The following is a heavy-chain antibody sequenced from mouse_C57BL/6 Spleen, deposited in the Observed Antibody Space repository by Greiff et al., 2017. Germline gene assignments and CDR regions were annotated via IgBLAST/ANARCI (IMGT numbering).Heavy chain of an antibody. J-gene: IGHJ2*01. CDR3: ARHDYPSFDY. V-gene: IGHV5-6*01. D-gene: IGHD2-13*01. Sequence: EVKLMESGGDLVKPGGSLKLSCAASGFTFSSYGMSWVRQTPDKRLEWVATISSGGSYTYYPDSVKGRFTISRDNAKNTLYLQMSSLKSEDTAMYYCARHDYPSFDYWGQGTTLTVSS. CDR2: ISSGGSYT. CDR1: GFTFSSYG.